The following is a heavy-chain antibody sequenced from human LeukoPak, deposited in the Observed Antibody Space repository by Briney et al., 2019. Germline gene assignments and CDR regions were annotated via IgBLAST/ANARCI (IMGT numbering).Heavy chain of an antibody. CDR2: ISGDGATT. CDR1: GFPFGGYA. D-gene: IGHD3-10*01. Sequence: PGGSLRLSCAASGFPFGGYAMTWGRQAPGKGLGWGSAISGDGATTYHADGVKGRFTISRDNAKNTVYLEISLLGAEHTAVYYGARSVRPFNSDAWFLRFDSWGPGTLVTVSS. CDR3: ARSVRPFNSDAWFLRFDS. V-gene: IGHV3-23*01. J-gene: IGHJ4*02.